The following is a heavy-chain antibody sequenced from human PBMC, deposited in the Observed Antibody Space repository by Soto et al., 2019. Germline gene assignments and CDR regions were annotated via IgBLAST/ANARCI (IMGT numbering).Heavy chain of an antibody. CDR3: AKRAYGSDFDY. CDR1: GFTFSSYA. Sequence: EVQLLESGGGLVQPGGSLRLSCAVSGFTFSSYAMSWVRQAPGKGLEWVSVISSSGDSTYYADSVKGRFTISRDNSKNTLYLQMSSLRAEDTAVYYCAKRAYGSDFDYWGQGTLVTVSS. D-gene: IGHD3-10*01. V-gene: IGHV3-23*01. CDR2: ISSSGDST. J-gene: IGHJ4*02.